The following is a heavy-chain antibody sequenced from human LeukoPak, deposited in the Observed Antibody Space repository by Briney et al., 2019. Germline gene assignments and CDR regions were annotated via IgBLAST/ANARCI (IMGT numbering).Heavy chain of an antibody. J-gene: IGHJ6*03. CDR3: AKDGSRGYSSTGYYMDA. D-gene: IGHD6-19*01. Sequence: GRSLRLSCVASGFTFDDYAMHWVRQAPGKGLEWVALIVWDGESTYYAASVRGRFIISRDNSDNSLYLQMNNLRAEDTAIYYCAKDGSRGYSSTGYYMDAWGKGTTVIVSS. V-gene: IGHV3-43D*04. CDR2: IVWDGEST. CDR1: GFTFDDYA.